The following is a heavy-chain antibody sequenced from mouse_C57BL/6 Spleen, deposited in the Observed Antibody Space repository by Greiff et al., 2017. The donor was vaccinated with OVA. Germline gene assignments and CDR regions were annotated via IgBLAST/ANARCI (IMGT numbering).Heavy chain of an antibody. Sequence: EVKLVESGPELVKPGASVKISCKASGYSFTDYNMNWVKQSNGKSLEWIGVINPNYGTTSYNQKFKGKATLTVDQSSSTAYMQLNSLTSEDSAVYYCARSYYGSSPHYAMDYWGQGTSVTVSS. V-gene: IGHV1-39*01. CDR1: GYSFTDYN. J-gene: IGHJ4*01. CDR3: ARSYYGSSPHYAMDY. D-gene: IGHD1-1*01. CDR2: INPNYGTT.